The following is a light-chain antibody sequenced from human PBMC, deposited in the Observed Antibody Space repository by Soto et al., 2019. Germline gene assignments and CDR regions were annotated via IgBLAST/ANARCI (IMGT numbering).Light chain of an antibody. Sequence: QSALNQPASVSGSPGQSITISCTGTSSDVGSYNFVSWYQQLPGKAPKLMIYEVSNRPSGVSNRFSGSKSGNTASLTISGLQAEDEADYYCSSYTTSSNYVFGSGTNVTV. V-gene: IGLV2-14*01. J-gene: IGLJ1*01. CDR2: EVS. CDR3: SSYTTSSNYV. CDR1: SSDVGSYNF.